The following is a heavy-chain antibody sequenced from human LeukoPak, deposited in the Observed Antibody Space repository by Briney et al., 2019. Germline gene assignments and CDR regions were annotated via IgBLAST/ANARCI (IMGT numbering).Heavy chain of an antibody. V-gene: IGHV3-7*01. D-gene: IGHD4-17*01. CDR3: ARGPYGDYFDY. Sequence: PGGSLRLSCVASGFTFNRHWMSWVRQAPGKGLEGVGNIKENGGEKYYVHSVEGRFTITRDNAKNSLYLQMNSLRAEDTAVYYCARGPYGDYFDYWGQGTLATVSS. CDR1: GFTFNRHW. J-gene: IGHJ4*02. CDR2: IKENGGEK.